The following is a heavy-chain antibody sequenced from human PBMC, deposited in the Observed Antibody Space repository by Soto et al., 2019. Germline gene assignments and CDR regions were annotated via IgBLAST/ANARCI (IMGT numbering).Heavy chain of an antibody. J-gene: IGHJ6*02. V-gene: IGHV1-46*01. Sequence: ASVKVSCKASGYTFTSCYMHWVRQSPGQGLEWMGIINPSGGSTSYAQKFQGRVTMTRDTSTRTVYMELSSLRSEDTAVYYCASDQLDLTGYYSPFYYYYGMDVWGQGTTVTVSS. CDR2: INPSGGST. CDR1: GYTFTSCY. D-gene: IGHD3-9*01. CDR3: ASDQLDLTGYYSPFYYYYGMDV.